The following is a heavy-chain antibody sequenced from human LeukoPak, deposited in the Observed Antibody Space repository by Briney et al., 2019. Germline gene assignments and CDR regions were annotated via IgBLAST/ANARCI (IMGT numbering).Heavy chain of an antibody. CDR2: MNPNSGNT. CDR1: GYTFTSYD. D-gene: IGHD6-6*01. CDR3: ARGDSSSSSLNY. V-gene: IGHV1-8*01. Sequence: ASVKVSCKGSGYTFTSYDINWVRQATGQGLEWMGWMNPNSGNTGYAQKFQGRVTMTRNTSISTAYMELSSLRSEDTAVYYCARGDSSSSSLNYWGQGTLVTVSS. J-gene: IGHJ4*02.